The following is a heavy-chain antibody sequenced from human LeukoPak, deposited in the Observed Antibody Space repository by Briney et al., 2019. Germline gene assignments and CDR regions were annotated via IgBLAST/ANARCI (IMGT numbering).Heavy chain of an antibody. Sequence: SETLSLTCAVYGGSFSGYYWSWIRQPPGKGLEWIGEINHSGSTNYNPSLKSRVAISVDASKNQFSLKLSSVTAADTAVCYCPGGRGPLTYCDYGGRGPLVTVSS. CDR2: INHSGST. V-gene: IGHV4-34*01. D-gene: IGHD3-10*01. CDR3: PGGRGPLTYCDY. J-gene: IGHJ4*02. CDR1: GGSFSGYY.